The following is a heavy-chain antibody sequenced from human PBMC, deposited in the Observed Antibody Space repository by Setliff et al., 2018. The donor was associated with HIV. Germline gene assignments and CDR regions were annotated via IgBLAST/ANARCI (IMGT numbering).Heavy chain of an antibody. V-gene: IGHV3-21*01. D-gene: IGHD2-21*02. CDR1: GFTFSDYS. Sequence: GGSLRLSCAASGFTFSDYSMNWFRQAPGKGLEWVSSISSISTYIYYADSVEGRFTISRDNAKNSVHLQLTSLRDEDTAVYYCARDRISCGGDCFTGEAFNHWGQGTRVTSPQ. CDR2: ISSISTYI. J-gene: IGHJ1*01. CDR3: ARDRISCGGDCFTGEAFNH.